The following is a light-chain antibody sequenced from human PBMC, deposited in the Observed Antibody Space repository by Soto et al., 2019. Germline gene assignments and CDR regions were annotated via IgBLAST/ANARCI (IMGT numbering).Light chain of an antibody. J-gene: IGLJ1*01. Sequence: QSLLTQPPPPSGSPGQSVTISSTGTSSDVCAYNYFSLYQQLPGQTPKIIIYEVSKGPSGVPDRFSGSKSGNTASLTVSGLQAEDEADYYCTSYAGTYSFFYVFGTGTKVTVL. CDR2: EVS. CDR1: SSDVCAYNY. V-gene: IGLV2-8*01. CDR3: TSYAGTYSFFYV.